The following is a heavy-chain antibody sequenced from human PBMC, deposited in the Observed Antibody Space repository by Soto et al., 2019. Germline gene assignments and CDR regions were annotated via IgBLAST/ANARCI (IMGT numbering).Heavy chain of an antibody. D-gene: IGHD2-2*01. CDR1: GGSFSGYY. CDR2: INHSGST. Sequence: QVQLQQWGAGLLKPSETLSLTCAVYGGSFSGYYWSWIRQPPGKGLEWIGEINHSGSTNYNPSLKGRVTISVDTSKNQFSLKQSSVTAADTAVYYCASLVVPAAHPANWFDPWGQGTLVTVSS. V-gene: IGHV4-34*01. CDR3: ASLVVPAAHPANWFDP. J-gene: IGHJ5*02.